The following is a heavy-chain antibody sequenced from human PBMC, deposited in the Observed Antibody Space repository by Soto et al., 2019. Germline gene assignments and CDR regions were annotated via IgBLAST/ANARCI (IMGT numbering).Heavy chain of an antibody. Sequence: PSETLSLTCTVSGGCISSYYWSWIRQPPGKGLEWIGYIYYSGSTNYNPSLKSRVTISVDTSKNQFSLKLSSVTAADTAVYYCARDRQLAFDYWGQGTLVTVSS. CDR1: GGCISSYY. J-gene: IGHJ4*02. V-gene: IGHV4-59*01. D-gene: IGHD3-3*02. CDR2: IYYSGST. CDR3: ARDRQLAFDY.